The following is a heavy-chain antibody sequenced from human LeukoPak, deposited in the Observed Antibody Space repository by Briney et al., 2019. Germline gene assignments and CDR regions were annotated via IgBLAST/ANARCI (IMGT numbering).Heavy chain of an antibody. D-gene: IGHD2-2*02. J-gene: IGHJ6*03. CDR1: GGSISSYY. CDR3: AREWIVVVPAAIPDYYYMDV. Sequence: SETLSLTCTVSGGSISSYYWSWIRQPAGKGLEWIGRIYTSGSTNYNPSLKSRVTISVDTSKNQFSLKLSSVTAADTAVYYCAREWIVVVPAAIPDYYYMDVWGKGTTVTVSS. CDR2: IYTSGST. V-gene: IGHV4-4*07.